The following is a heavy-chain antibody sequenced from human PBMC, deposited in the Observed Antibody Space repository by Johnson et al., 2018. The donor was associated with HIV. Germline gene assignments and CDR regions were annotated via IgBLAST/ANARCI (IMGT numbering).Heavy chain of an antibody. CDR3: ARDLGDSSSSWRELSAFDI. CDR2: IKQDGSEK. D-gene: IGHD6-6*01. J-gene: IGHJ3*02. V-gene: IGHV3-7*01. CDR1: GFTFSSYG. Sequence: VQLVESGGGVVQPGRSLRLSCAASGFTFSSYGMHWVRQAPGKGLEWVANIKQDGSEKYYVDSVKGRFTISRDNAKNSLYLQMNSLRAEDTAVYYCARDLGDSSSSWRELSAFDIWGQGTMVTVSS.